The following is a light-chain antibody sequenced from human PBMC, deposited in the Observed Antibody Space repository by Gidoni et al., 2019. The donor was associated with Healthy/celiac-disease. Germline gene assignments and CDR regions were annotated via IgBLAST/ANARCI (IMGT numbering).Light chain of an antibody. CDR2: GAS. J-gene: IGKJ4*01. CDR3: QQYGSSPLT. CDR1: QSVSSSY. V-gene: IGKV3-20*01. Sequence: EIVLTQYPGTLSLSPGERATLPCRASQSVSSSYLAWYQQKPGQAPRHRIYGASSRATGIPDRFIGSWSGTDFTLTISRLEPEDFALYYCQQYGSSPLTFXGXTKVEIK.